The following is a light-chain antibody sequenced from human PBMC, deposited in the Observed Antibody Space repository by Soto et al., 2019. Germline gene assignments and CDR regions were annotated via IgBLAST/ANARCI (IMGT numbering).Light chain of an antibody. CDR2: GAS. V-gene: IGKV3-15*01. CDR1: QSVSSN. J-gene: IGKJ1*01. CDR3: HQYNYWPT. Sequence: VVTQSPVLSSVFRGERATLSCRTSQSVSSNLAWYQQKPGQSPRLLIYGASTRATGIPVRFSGSGSGTEFTLTISSLQSEDFAVYYCHQYNYWPTFGKGTKVE.